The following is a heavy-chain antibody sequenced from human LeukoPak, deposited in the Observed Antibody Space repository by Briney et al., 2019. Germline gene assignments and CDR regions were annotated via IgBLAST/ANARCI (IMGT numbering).Heavy chain of an antibody. D-gene: IGHD7-27*01. V-gene: IGHV3-30*03. CDR3: ARDNRLGTGYFDY. Sequence: GGSLRLSCAASGFTFSSYGMHWVRQAPGKGLEWVAVISYDGSNKYYADSVKGRFTISRDNSKNTLYLQMNSLRAEDTAVYYCARDNRLGTGYFDYWGQGTLVTVSS. CDR1: GFTFSSYG. CDR2: ISYDGSNK. J-gene: IGHJ4*02.